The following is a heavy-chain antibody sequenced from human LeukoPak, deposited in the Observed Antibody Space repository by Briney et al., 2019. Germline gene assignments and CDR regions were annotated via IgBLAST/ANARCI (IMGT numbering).Heavy chain of an antibody. J-gene: IGHJ1*01. CDR1: VFTFSNYW. CDR3: ATYSSSNGREFQY. Sequence: GGALRLSCEGSVFTFSNYWMSWVRQAPGKGREWVANIQQHGSETYYGDSVKGRFTISRDNAKNSLYLQMNSLRAEDTAVYYCATYSSSNGREFQYWGQGTLVTVSS. CDR2: IQQHGSET. D-gene: IGHD2-2*01. V-gene: IGHV3-7*01.